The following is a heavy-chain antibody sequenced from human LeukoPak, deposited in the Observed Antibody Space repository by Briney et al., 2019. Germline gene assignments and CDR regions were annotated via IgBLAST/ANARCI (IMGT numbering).Heavy chain of an antibody. CDR2: IYTSGVT. Sequence: SETLSLTCTVSGGSMSSFYWDWIRQPAGKGLQWIGRIYTSGVTNYNPSLKSRVIMSVDTSKNQFSLKLSSVTAADTAVYYCAREWTSGDGSGYPYYFDYWGPGPVVTVSS. V-gene: IGHV4-4*07. J-gene: IGHJ4*02. CDR1: GGSMSSFY. D-gene: IGHD3-22*01. CDR3: AREWTSGDGSGYPYYFDY.